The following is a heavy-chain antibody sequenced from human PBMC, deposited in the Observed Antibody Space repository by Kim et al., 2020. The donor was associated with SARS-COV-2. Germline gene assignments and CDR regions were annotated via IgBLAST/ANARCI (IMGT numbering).Heavy chain of an antibody. V-gene: IGHV2-5*02. J-gene: IGHJ5*02. CDR2: IYWDNDN. CDR3: AHRPSYNWFDA. CDR1: GFSLSTYGVS. Sequence: SGPTLVNPTQTLTLTCNFSGFSLSTYGVSVGWIRRAPGKALEWLAVIYWDNDNRLSPFLETRLTITKDTSKNQVVLTLTNMDVADTATYFCAHRPSYNWFDAWGQGTLVTVSS. D-gene: IGHD6-6*01.